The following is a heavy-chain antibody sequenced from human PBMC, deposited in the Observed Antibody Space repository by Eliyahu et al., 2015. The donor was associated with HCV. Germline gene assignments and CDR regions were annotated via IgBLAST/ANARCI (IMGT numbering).Heavy chain of an antibody. CDR1: GASIGGSGYF. V-gene: IGHV4-31*03. Sequence: QVQLQESGPGLVRPSQTLSLTCTVSGASIGGSGYFWXWXRHLPGEGLEWSGGIYYSGTAYYNPSLKSRVTISVDTSKNHFSLELTSVTAADTAVYFCARSPTGVFDSWGQGTLVTVSS. J-gene: IGHJ5*01. D-gene: IGHD4-17*01. CDR2: IYYSGTA. CDR3: ARSPTGVFDS.